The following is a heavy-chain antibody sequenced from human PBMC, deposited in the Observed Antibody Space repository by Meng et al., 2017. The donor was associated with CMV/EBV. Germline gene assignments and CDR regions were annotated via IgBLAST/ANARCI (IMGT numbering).Heavy chain of an antibody. J-gene: IGHJ3*02. D-gene: IGHD2-2*03. Sequence: GGSLRLSCAASGFTFSSYSMNWVRQAPGKGLEWVSSISSSSYIYYADSVKGRFTISRDNAKNSLYLQMNSLRAEDTAVYYCARVDIVVVPAAENDAFDIWGQGTMVTVSS. CDR1: GFTFSSYS. V-gene: IGHV3-21*01. CDR2: ISSSSYI. CDR3: ARVDIVVVPAAENDAFDI.